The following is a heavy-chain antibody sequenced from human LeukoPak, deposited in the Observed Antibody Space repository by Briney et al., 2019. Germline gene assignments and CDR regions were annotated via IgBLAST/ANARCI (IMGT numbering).Heavy chain of an antibody. J-gene: IGHJ4*02. Sequence: GGSLKLSCAASGFTLSGSAMHWVRQASGKGLEWVGRIRSKANSYATAYAASVKGRFTISRDDSKNTAYLQMNSLKTEDTAVYYCTRRGGNAGFDFDYWGQGTLVTVSS. CDR1: GFTLSGSA. D-gene: IGHD2-15*01. CDR3: TRRGGNAGFDFDY. V-gene: IGHV3-73*01. CDR2: IRSKANSYAT.